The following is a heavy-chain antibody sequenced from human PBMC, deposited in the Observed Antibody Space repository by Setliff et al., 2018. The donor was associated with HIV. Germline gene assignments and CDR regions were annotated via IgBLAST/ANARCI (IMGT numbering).Heavy chain of an antibody. D-gene: IGHD4-17*01. CDR3: ARDPPGYGDSNDY. J-gene: IGHJ4*02. CDR2: TFDNGNT. Sequence: SETLSLTCSISGGSISFYYWNWLRQTPGKGLEWIAYTFDNGNTHYNPSLESRVTLSLDTSRNLFSLRLASVTAADTAVYYCARDPPGYGDSNDYWGQGTLVTVSS. V-gene: IGHV4-59*01. CDR1: GGSISFYY.